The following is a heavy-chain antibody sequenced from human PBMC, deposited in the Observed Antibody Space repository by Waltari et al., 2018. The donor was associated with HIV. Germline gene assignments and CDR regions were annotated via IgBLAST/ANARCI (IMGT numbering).Heavy chain of an antibody. CDR1: GFIFTDFA. Sequence: QLLESGGGLVEPGGSLRLSCAASGFIFTDFAMDWVRQAPGKGLEWVSAMRGGGETLYADAVKGRFTISRDNSKNTLYLQMNSLRADDAAVYYCVKDSGRAADVFDLSGQGTMVTVSS. J-gene: IGHJ3*01. D-gene: IGHD3-10*01. CDR3: VKDSGRAADVFDL. V-gene: IGHV3-23*01. CDR2: MRGGGET.